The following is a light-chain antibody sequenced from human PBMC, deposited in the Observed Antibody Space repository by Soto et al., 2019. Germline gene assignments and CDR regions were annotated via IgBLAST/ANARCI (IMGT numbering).Light chain of an antibody. CDR1: QSISSW. CDR2: DAS. CDR3: QQYNSYPS. V-gene: IGKV1-5*01. J-gene: IGKJ4*01. Sequence: DIQMTQSPSTLSASVGDRVTITCRASQSISSWFAWYQQKPGKAPKLLIYDASSLESGVPSRFSGSGSGTEFTLTISSLQPDDFATYYCQQYNSYPSFGGGTKVDIK.